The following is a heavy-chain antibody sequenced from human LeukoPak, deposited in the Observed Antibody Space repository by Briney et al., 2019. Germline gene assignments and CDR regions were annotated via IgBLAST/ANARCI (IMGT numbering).Heavy chain of an antibody. Sequence: SETLSLTCTVSGGSISSGDYYWSWIRQHPGKGLEWVGFIYYSGRTYYNPSLKSRVTISLHTSKNQFSLELISVTAADTALYCCARARGDCSSASCSLRGWFDPWGQGTLVTVSS. CDR3: ARARGDCSSASCSLRGWFDP. CDR2: IYYSGRT. D-gene: IGHD2-2*01. V-gene: IGHV4-31*03. J-gene: IGHJ5*02. CDR1: GGSISSGDYY.